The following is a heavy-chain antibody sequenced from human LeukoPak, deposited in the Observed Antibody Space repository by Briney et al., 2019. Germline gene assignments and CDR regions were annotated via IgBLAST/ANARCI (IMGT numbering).Heavy chain of an antibody. J-gene: IGHJ6*04. CDR2: IYSGGST. CDR3: ARENYGSGSYLFDV. V-gene: IGHV3-53*01. Sequence: GGSLRLSCAASGFTVSSNYMSWVRQAPGKGLEWVSVIYSGGSTYYADSVKGRFTISRDNSKNTLYLQMNSLRAEDTAVYYCARENYGSGSYLFDVWGKGTTVTVSS. D-gene: IGHD3-10*01. CDR1: GFTVSSNY.